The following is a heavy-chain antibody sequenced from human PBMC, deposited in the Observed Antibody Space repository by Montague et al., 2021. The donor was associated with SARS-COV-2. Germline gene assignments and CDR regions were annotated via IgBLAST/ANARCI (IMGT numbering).Heavy chain of an antibody. CDR3: ARGEILTANSGYIYHGMDV. V-gene: IGHV4-59*01. J-gene: IGHJ6*02. CDR2: IYYSRST. CDR1: GGSIRNYY. Sequence: TLSLTCTVSGGSIRNYYWTWIRQSPGKGLEWIGCIYYSRSTNXXXSXXXRVXISVGTSKNQFSLNLTSVTAADTAVYYCARGEILTANSGYIYHGMDVWCQGTTVTVSS. D-gene: IGHD3-9*01.